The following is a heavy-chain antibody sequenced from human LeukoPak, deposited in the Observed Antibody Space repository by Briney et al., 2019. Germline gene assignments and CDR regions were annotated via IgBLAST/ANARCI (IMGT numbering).Heavy chain of an antibody. D-gene: IGHD3-10*01. Sequence: PGGSLRLSCAASGLTFSSFDMNWVRQAPGRGLEWVSYISSSGNTIYYADSVKGRFTISRDNAKNSLYLQMNSLRAEDTAVYYCARGMRYGSGSSWGQGTLVTVSS. V-gene: IGHV3-48*03. J-gene: IGHJ4*02. CDR1: GLTFSSFD. CDR3: ARGMRYGSGSS. CDR2: ISSSGNTI.